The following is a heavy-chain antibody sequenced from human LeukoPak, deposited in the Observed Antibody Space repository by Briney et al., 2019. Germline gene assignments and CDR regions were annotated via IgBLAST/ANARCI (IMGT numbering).Heavy chain of an antibody. J-gene: IGHJ4*02. D-gene: IGHD3-22*01. CDR2: ISPSGDRT. V-gene: IGHV3-23*01. Sequence: GGSLRLSCAASGFTFGSYGMSWVRQAPGKGLEWVSFISPSGDRTSNADSVEGRFTISRENPRDRLYLQMNSLRDEHKAGYYCAIMHGYYDGSGYWVQWGQGTLVTVSS. CDR3: AIMHGYYDGSGYWVQ. CDR1: GFTFGSYG.